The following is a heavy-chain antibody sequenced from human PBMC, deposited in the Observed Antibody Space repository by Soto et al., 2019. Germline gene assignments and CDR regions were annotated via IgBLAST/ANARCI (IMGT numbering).Heavy chain of an antibody. D-gene: IGHD3-16*01. Sequence: QVQLVQSGAEVKKPGSSVKVSCKASGGTFSSYAISWVRQAPGQGLEWMGGIIPIFGTANYAQKFQGRVTXXAXEXXSTAYMELSSLRSEDTAVYYCAGCLPSDDYYGMDVWGQGTTVTVSS. CDR3: AGCLPSDDYYGMDV. V-gene: IGHV1-69*12. J-gene: IGHJ6*02. CDR1: GGTFSSYA. CDR2: IIPIFGTA.